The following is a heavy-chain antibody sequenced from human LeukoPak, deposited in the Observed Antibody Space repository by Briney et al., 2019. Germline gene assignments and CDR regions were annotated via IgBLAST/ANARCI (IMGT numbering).Heavy chain of an antibody. V-gene: IGHV4-59*01. CDR3: ASDPADAL. J-gene: IGHJ2*01. CDR2: IYYSGAT. CDR1: GGSINSDY. Sequence: SETLSFTCIVSGGSINSDYWSWIRQSPGKGLEWIAYIYYSGATNYNPSLKGRATISVGRSQNQFSLKLSSVTAADTALDYCASDPADALWCRGTLVTVSS.